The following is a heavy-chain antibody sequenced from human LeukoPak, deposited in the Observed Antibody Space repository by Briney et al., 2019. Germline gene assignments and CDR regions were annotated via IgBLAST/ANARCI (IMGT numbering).Heavy chain of an antibody. V-gene: IGHV1-69*01. Sequence: ASVKVSCKASGGTFSSYAISWVRQAPGQGLEWMGGIIPIFGTANYAQKFQGRATITADESTSTACMELSSLRSEDTAVYYCARADYYGSGSYRTLDYYYYGMDVWGQGTTVTVSS. D-gene: IGHD3-10*01. CDR2: IIPIFGTA. J-gene: IGHJ6*02. CDR3: ARADYYGSGSYRTLDYYYYGMDV. CDR1: GGTFSSYA.